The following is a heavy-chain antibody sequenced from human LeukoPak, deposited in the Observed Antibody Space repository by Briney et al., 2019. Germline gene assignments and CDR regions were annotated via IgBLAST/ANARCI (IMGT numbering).Heavy chain of an antibody. V-gene: IGHV1-2*02. J-gene: IGHJ4*02. Sequence: ASVKVSCKASGYTFTGYYMHWVRQAPGQGLEWMGWINPNSGGTNYAQKFQGRVTMTRDTSISTAYMELSRLRSDDTAVYYCARASRRYISGKTFDQRGPGNLVTVSS. CDR1: GYTFTGYY. CDR3: ARASRRYISGKTFDQ. D-gene: IGHD3-10*01. CDR2: INPNSGGT.